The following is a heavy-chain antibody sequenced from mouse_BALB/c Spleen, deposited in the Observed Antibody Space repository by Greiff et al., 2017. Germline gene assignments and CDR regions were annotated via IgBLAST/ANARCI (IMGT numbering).Heavy chain of an antibody. CDR1: GFTFSSYA. CDR2: ISSGGSYT. Sequence: EVNLVESGGGLVKPGGSLKLSCAASGFTFSSYAMSWVRQTPEKRLEWVATISSGGSYTYYPDSVKGRFTISRDNAKNTLYLQMSSLKSEDTAMYYCTRSGTNYFDYWGQGTTLTVSS. D-gene: IGHD3-1*01. CDR3: TRSGTNYFDY. V-gene: IGHV5-6-4*01. J-gene: IGHJ2*01.